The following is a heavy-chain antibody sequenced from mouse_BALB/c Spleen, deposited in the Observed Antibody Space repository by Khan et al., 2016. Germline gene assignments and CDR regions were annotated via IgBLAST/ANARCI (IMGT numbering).Heavy chain of an antibody. CDR3: ARWSSYFDY. Sequence: QVQLQQPGPELVRPGASVKMSCTASGYTFTTYWIHWVKQRPGQGLEWIGMIDPSSSETRFINKFTDKATLNVDRSSNTAYMQLSSLTSEDSAVYYCARWSSYFDYWGQGSTLTVSS. V-gene: IGHV1S127*01. CDR2: IDPSSSET. J-gene: IGHJ2*01. CDR1: GYTFTTYW.